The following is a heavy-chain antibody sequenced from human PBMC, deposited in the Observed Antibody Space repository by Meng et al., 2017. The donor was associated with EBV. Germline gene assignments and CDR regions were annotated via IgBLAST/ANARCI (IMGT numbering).Heavy chain of an antibody. CDR1: GASVSGGTFH. V-gene: IGHV4-61*01. D-gene: IGHD2-2*01. CDR3: AKSSSSTPGVVDS. CDR2: IYDGGTT. Sequence: VHLQESGPGLVKPSETLSPTGTVSGASVSGGTFHWSWIRQPPGKELQWIGYIYDGGTTIYNPSLKSRVTIFLDTSRNQFSLGLRSVTTADTAVYYCAKSSSSTPGVVDSWGQGTLVTVSS. J-gene: IGHJ4*02.